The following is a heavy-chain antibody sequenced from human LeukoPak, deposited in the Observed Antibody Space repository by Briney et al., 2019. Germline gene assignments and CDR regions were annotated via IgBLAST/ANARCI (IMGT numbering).Heavy chain of an antibody. Sequence: GGSLRLSCAASAITFSSYTMIWVRQAPGKGLEWVSSISSSSSYIYYAGSVKGRFTISRDNAKNSLYLQMNSLRVEDTAVYYCAGMQKSSSWAAFDYWGQGTLVTVSS. J-gene: IGHJ4*02. D-gene: IGHD6-13*01. CDR2: ISSSSSYI. CDR1: AITFSSYT. CDR3: AGMQKSSSWAAFDY. V-gene: IGHV3-21*01.